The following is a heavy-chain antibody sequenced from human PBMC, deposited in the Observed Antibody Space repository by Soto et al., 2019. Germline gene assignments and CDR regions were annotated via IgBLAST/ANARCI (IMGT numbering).Heavy chain of an antibody. D-gene: IGHD3-10*01. CDR3: AREADRRVAFDI. Sequence: QVQLVQSGAEVKKPGSSVKVSCKASGGTFSSYTISWVRQAPGQGLEWMGRIIPILGIANYAQKFQGRVTITADKSTSTAYMELSSLRSEDTAVYCCAREADRRVAFDIWGQGTMVTVSS. V-gene: IGHV1-69*08. CDR2: IIPILGIA. J-gene: IGHJ3*02. CDR1: GGTFSSYT.